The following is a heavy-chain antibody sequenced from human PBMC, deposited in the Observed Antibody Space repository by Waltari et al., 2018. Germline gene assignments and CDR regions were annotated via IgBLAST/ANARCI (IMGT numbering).Heavy chain of an antibody. CDR3: VKDVLSDCGGDCYSEH. J-gene: IGHJ4*02. CDR2: ISWNSESI. Sequence: YAMHWVRQAPGKGLEWVAGISWNSESIGYADSVQGRFTISRDNAKNSMFLQIHSLRPEDTALYYCVKDVLSDCGGDCYSEHWGQGTLLTVSS. V-gene: IGHV3-9*01. D-gene: IGHD2-21*02. CDR1: YA.